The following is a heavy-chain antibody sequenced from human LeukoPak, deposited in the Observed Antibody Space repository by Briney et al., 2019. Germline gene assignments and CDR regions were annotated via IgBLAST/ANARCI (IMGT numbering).Heavy chain of an antibody. CDR1: GFTLISYS. J-gene: IGHJ4*02. D-gene: IGHD2-8*02. CDR3: AKLTTGWFEDF. Sequence: GGSLRLSCAATGFTLISYSMTWVRQAPGKGLEWVSAIRASDSNTFYADSVKGRFTISRDSSKNTLYLQMNDLRDEDTAVSYCAKLTTGWFEDFWGQGTLVTVSS. CDR2: IRASDSNT. V-gene: IGHV3-23*01.